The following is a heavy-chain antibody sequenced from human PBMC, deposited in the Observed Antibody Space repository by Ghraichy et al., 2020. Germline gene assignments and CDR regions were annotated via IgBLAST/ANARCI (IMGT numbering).Heavy chain of an antibody. D-gene: IGHD2-15*01. V-gene: IGHV3-48*01. CDR2: ISSRITTV. CDR1: GFSFTRSS. J-gene: IGHJ5*02. Sequence: GGSLTLSCAASGFSFTRSSMNWVRQAPGKGLEWIAYISSRITTVYYAASVKGRFTISRDNAKNSLFLQMNSLRAEDTALYYCVKDSGYCTGGRCYSWFDPWGQGTLVTVSS. CDR3: VKDSGYCTGGRCYSWFDP.